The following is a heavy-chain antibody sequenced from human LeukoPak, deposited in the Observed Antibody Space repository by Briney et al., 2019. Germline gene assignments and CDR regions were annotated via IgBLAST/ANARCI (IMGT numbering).Heavy chain of an antibody. CDR3: ARGGYYGSGNDFRFDP. CDR1: GYSISSGYY. J-gene: IGHJ5*02. D-gene: IGHD3-10*01. CDR2: IYHSGST. Sequence: SETLSLTCTVSGYSISSGYYWGWIRQPPGKGLEWIGNIYHSGSTNYNPSLKSRVTISVDTSKSQFSLKLSSVTAADTAIYYCARGGYYGSGNDFRFDPWGQGTLVTVSS. V-gene: IGHV4-38-2*02.